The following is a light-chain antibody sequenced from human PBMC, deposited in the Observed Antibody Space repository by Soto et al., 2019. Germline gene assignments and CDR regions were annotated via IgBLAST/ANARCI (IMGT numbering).Light chain of an antibody. CDR1: QSLLHSNGYNY. CDR2: LGS. V-gene: IGKV2-28*01. CDR3: VQALQTPPT. Sequence: DIVMTQSPLSLPVTPGEPASISCRSSQSLLHSNGYNYLDWYLQKPGQSPQLLIYLGSSRASGVPDRFSGGGSGTDFTLKISRVEAEDVGIYYCVQALQTPPTFGQGTKVDIK. J-gene: IGKJ1*01.